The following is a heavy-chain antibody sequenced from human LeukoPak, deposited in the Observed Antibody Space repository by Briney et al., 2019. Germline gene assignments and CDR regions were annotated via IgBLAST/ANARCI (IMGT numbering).Heavy chain of an antibody. J-gene: IGHJ4*02. CDR3: ARDINYYDSSGYYKDY. D-gene: IGHD3-22*01. CDR1: GGSFSGYY. V-gene: IGHV3-74*01. Sequence: PSETLFLTCAVYGGSFSGYYWSWIRQPPGKGLVWVSRINSDGSSTSYADSVKGRFTVSRDNAKNTLYLQMNSLRAEDTAVYYCARDINYYDSSGYYKDYWGQGTLVTVSS. CDR2: INSDGSST.